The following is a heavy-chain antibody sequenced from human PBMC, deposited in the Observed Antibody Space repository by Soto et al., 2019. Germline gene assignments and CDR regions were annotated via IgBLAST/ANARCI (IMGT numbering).Heavy chain of an antibody. D-gene: IGHD1-1*01. Sequence: QVQLVQSGAEVKKPGASVKVSCKPSGYTFTNYFIQWLRQAPGQGLEWMGWINPNDGGTNYAQKFQGRVAVTTDTSISTAYMELYRLTSDDTAMYYCASDPWDDGGVTLDYWGQGTLVTVSS. CDR1: GYTFTNYF. V-gene: IGHV1-2*02. CDR2: INPNDGGT. J-gene: IGHJ4*02. CDR3: ASDPWDDGGVTLDY.